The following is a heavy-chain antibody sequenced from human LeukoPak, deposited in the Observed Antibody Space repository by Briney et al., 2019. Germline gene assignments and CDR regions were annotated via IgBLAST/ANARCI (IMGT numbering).Heavy chain of an antibody. CDR1: GGSISSYY. D-gene: IGHD2-21*02. CDR3: ARSGGGDPYYFDY. Sequence: SETLSLTCTVSGGSISSYYWSWIRQPPGKGLERIGYIYYSGSTNYNPSLKSQVTISVDTSKNQFSLKLSSVTAADTAVYYCARSGGGDPYYFDYWGQGTLVTVSS. V-gene: IGHV4-59*01. CDR2: IYYSGST. J-gene: IGHJ4*02.